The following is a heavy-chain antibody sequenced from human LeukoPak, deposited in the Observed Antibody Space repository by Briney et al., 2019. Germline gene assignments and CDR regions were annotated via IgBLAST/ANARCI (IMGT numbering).Heavy chain of an antibody. CDR2: ISSNGGST. CDR3: ARGPGGSSSPSRFDY. V-gene: IGHV3-64*01. D-gene: IGHD6-6*01. J-gene: IGHJ4*02. CDR1: GFTFSSYA. Sequence: GGSLRLSCAASGFTFSSYAMHWVRQAPGKGLEYVPAISSNGGSTYYANSVKGRFTISRDNSKNTLYLQMGSLRAEDMAVYYCARGPGGSSSPSRFDYWGQGTLVTVSS.